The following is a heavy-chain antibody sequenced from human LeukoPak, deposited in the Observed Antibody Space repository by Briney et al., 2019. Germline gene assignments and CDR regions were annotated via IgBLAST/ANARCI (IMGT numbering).Heavy chain of an antibody. CDR2: IYYSGGT. Sequence: PSETLSLTCTVSGGSISSYYWSWIRQPPGKGLEWIGYIYYSGGTNYNPSLKSRVTISVDTSKNQFSLKLSSVTAADTAVYYCARAGGSFILFDYWGQGSLVTVSS. CDR3: ARAGGSFILFDY. D-gene: IGHD1-26*01. CDR1: GGSISSYY. J-gene: IGHJ4*02. V-gene: IGHV4-59*01.